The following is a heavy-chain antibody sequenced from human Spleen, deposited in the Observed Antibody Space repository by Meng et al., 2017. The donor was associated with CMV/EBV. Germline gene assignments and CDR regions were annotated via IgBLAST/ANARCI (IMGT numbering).Heavy chain of an antibody. Sequence: GESLKISCAASGFTFSYYSMNWVRQAPGKGLVWVSRIDSDGSPIGYADSVKGRFTISRDNAKNTLYLQMNSLRDEDTAVYYCARDPPSSYDFWSGYLDFWGQGTLVTVSS. D-gene: IGHD3-3*01. CDR2: IDSDGSPI. V-gene: IGHV3-74*01. CDR3: ARDPPSSYDFWSGYLDF. J-gene: IGHJ4*02. CDR1: GFTFSYYS.